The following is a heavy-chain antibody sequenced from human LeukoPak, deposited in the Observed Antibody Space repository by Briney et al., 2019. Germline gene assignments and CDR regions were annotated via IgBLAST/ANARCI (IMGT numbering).Heavy chain of an antibody. CDR2: ISGSGGST. D-gene: IGHD3-10*01. Sequence: PGGSLRLSCAASGFTFSSYAMSWVRQAPGKGLEWVSIISGSGGSTYYADSVKGRFTISRDNSKNTLYLQMNSLRAEDTAVYYCAKDLRTRVVRGVIISGYYGMDVWGKGTTVTVSS. V-gene: IGHV3-23*01. CDR3: AKDLRTRVVRGVIISGYYGMDV. CDR1: GFTFSSYA. J-gene: IGHJ6*04.